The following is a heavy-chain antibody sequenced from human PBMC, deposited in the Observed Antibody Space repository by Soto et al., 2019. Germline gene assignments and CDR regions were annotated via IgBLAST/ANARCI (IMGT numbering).Heavy chain of an antibody. V-gene: IGHV4-61*01. CDR2: IYYSGST. Sequence: QVQLQESGPGLVKPSETLSLTCTVSGGPVSSGSYYWSWIRQPPGKGLEWIGYIYYSGSTHYNPSLKGRVPISVDTSKNQFSLKLSSVTAADTAVYYCARTFGGVLALYGMDVWGQGTTVTVSS. D-gene: IGHD3-16*02. CDR3: ARTFGGVLALYGMDV. J-gene: IGHJ6*02. CDR1: GGPVSSGSYY.